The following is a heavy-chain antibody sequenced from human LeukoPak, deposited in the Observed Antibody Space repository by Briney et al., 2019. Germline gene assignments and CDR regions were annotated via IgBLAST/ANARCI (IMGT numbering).Heavy chain of an antibody. D-gene: IGHD2-15*01. CDR2: IYCTGNA. Sequence: ETLSLTCTVSGGSISGYYWNWIRQSPGKGLEWIAYIYCTGNANYNPSLKSRVTISVDTSKNQISLILSSVTAADTAVYYCARRTYCSGGRCYGENWFDPWGQGTLVTVSS. V-gene: IGHV4-59*08. CDR3: ARRTYCSGGRCYGENWFDP. CDR1: GGSISGYY. J-gene: IGHJ5*02.